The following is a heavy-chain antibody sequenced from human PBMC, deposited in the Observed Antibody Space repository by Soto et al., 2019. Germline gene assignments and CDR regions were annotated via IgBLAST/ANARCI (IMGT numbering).Heavy chain of an antibody. Sequence: EVQLVESGGRVVRPGGSLRLSCAASGFNFDDYGMSWVRQAPGKGLEWVSGINWNSVNTGYVDSVKGRFTISRDNAKSSLYLQMNSLRAEDTALYCCARGIDAYNFLDSWGQGTLVTVSS. V-gene: IGHV3-20*04. D-gene: IGHD1-1*01. J-gene: IGHJ4*02. CDR3: ARGIDAYNFLDS. CDR1: GFNFDDYG. CDR2: INWNSVNT.